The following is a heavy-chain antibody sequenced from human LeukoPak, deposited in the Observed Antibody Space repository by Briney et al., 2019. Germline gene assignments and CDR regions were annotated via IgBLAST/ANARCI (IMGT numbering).Heavy chain of an antibody. V-gene: IGHV4-34*01. Sequence: SETLSLTCAVYGGSFSGYYWSWIRQPPGKGLEWIGEINHSGSTNYSPSLKSRVTISVDTSRNQFSLKLSSVTAADTAVYYCAGGFYCSGGSCYLFDYWGQGTLVTVSS. J-gene: IGHJ4*02. CDR2: INHSGST. CDR3: AGGFYCSGGSCYLFDY. CDR1: GGSFSGYY. D-gene: IGHD2-15*01.